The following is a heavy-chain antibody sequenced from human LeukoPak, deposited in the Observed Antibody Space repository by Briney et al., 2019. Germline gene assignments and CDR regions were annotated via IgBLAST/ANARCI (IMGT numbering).Heavy chain of an antibody. J-gene: IGHJ4*02. Sequence: PGGALRLSCAASGFTFSRYWMHWVRQAPGKGLVWVSRMNPDGSNTVYADSVKGRFTISRDNAKNTLYLQMHSLRAEDTAVYYCVRGPTRYGKLDSWGQGTLVTVSS. CDR2: MNPDGSNT. D-gene: IGHD1-1*01. V-gene: IGHV3-74*01. CDR1: GFTFSRYW. CDR3: VRGPTRYGKLDS.